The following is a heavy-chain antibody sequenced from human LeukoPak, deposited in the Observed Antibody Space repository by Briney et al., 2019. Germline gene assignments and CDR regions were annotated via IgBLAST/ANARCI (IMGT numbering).Heavy chain of an antibody. CDR3: ASTGRGPAWFDP. CDR1: GGSFSGYY. Sequence: SETLSLTCAVYGGSFSGYYWSWIRQPPGKGLEWIGEINHSGSTNHNPSLKSRVTISVDTSKNQFSLKLSSVTAADTAVYYCASTGRGPAWFDPWGQGTLVTVSS. CDR2: INHSGST. V-gene: IGHV4-34*01. D-gene: IGHD2-15*01. J-gene: IGHJ5*02.